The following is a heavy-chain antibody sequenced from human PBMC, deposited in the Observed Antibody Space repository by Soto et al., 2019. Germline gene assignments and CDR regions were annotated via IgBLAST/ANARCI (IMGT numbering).Heavy chain of an antibody. CDR1: GGSISSGGYY. V-gene: IGHV4-61*08. Sequence: SETLSLTCTVSGGSISSGGYYWSWIRQPPGKGLEWIGYIYYSGSTNYNPSLKSRVTISVDTSKNQFSLKLSSVTAADTAVYYCARVYYDFCSGYLAWFDPWGQGTLVTVSS. CDR3: ARVYYDFCSGYLAWFDP. CDR2: IYYSGST. J-gene: IGHJ5*02. D-gene: IGHD3-3*01.